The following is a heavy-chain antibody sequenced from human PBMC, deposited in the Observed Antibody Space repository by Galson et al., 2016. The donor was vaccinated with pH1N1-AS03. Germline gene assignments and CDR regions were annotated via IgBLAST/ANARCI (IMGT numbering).Heavy chain of an antibody. CDR1: GFRFDDYA. J-gene: IGHJ3*02. CDR2: ISWNSNKI. V-gene: IGHV3-9*01. CDR3: IKGGAASADFFDI. D-gene: IGHD3/OR15-3a*01. Sequence: SLRLSCAVSGFRFDDYAMHWVRQAPGKGLEWVSSISWNSNKIDYADSVKGRFTISRDSAKHSLNLQMNSLRAEDTALYYCIKGGAASADFFDIWGQGTMVTVSS.